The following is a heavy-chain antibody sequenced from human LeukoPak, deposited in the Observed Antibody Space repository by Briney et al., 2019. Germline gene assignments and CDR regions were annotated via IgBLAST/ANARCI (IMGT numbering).Heavy chain of an antibody. J-gene: IGHJ6*02. CDR3: ARGRKKCRGGYNPPHYYYYYGMDV. CDR2: INHSGST. CDR1: GGSISGSSYY. Sequence: SETLSLTCTVSGGSISGSSYYWSWIRQPPGKGLEWIGEINHSGSTNYNPSLKSRVTISVDTSKNQFSLKLSSVTAADTAVYYCARGRKKCRGGYNPPHYYYYYGMDVWGQGTTVTVSS. D-gene: IGHD5-24*01. V-gene: IGHV4-39*07.